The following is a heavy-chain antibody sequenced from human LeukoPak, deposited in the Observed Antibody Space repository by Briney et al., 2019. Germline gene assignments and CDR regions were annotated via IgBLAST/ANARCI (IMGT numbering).Heavy chain of an antibody. V-gene: IGHV3-33*01. CDR1: GFTFTNYP. D-gene: IGHD5-24*01. CDR3: ARGGPRDGYNSN. CDR2: LWSDGIKT. Sequence: AGGSLRLSCAASGFTFTNYPMHWVRQAPGKGLEWVAVLWSDGIKTDYADSVKGRFTISRDDSKNTLYLQMNSLRAEDTAVYYCARGGPRDGYNSNWGQGTLVTVSS. J-gene: IGHJ4*02.